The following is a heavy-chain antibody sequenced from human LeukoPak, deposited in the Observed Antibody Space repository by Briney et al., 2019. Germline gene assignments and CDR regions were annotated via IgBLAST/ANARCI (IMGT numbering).Heavy chain of an antibody. Sequence: GGSLRLSCAASGFTFDDYAMHWVRRAPGKGLEWVSGISWNSGSIGYADSVKGRFTISRDNAKNSLYLQMNSLRAEDTALYYCAKDSSGLDYWGQGTLVTVSS. CDR1: GFTFDDYA. CDR3: AKDSSGLDY. CDR2: ISWNSGSI. J-gene: IGHJ4*02. V-gene: IGHV3-9*01. D-gene: IGHD6-19*01.